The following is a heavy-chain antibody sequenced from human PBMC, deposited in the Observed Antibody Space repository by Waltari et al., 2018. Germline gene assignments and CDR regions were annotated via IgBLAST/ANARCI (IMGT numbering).Heavy chain of an antibody. J-gene: IGHJ4*02. CDR3: ATKRESSASGFDY. D-gene: IGHD6-19*01. CDR2: IYYSGST. CDR1: GGSISSSSYY. V-gene: IGHV4-39*01. Sequence: QLQLQESGPGLVKPSETLSFACTVSGGSISSSSYYWGWIRPPPGKGLEWIGSIYYSGSTYYNPSLKSRVTISVDTSKNRFSLKLSSVTAADTAVYYCATKRESSASGFDYWGQGTLVTVSS.